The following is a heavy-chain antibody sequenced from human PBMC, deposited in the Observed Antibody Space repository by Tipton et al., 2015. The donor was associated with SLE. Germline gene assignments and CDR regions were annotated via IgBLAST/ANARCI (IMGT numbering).Heavy chain of an antibody. CDR1: GGSISSYY. CDR3: ARNSLTLFDY. D-gene: IGHD2-21*01. Sequence: TLSLTCTVSGGSISSYYWSWIRQPPGKGLEWIGEINNSGSTNYNPSLKSRVTISVDTSKNQFSLKLSSVTAADTAVYYCARNSLTLFDYWGQGTLVTVSS. CDR2: INNSGST. J-gene: IGHJ4*02. V-gene: IGHV4-34*01.